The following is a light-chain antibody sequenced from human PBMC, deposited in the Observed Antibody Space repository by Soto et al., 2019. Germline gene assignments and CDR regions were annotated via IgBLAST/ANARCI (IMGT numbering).Light chain of an antibody. CDR1: QSISTY. V-gene: IGKV3-11*01. Sequence: PGERATLSGRASQSISTYLAWYQQKPGQAPRLVIYGASSRATGIPARFSGSGSGTDFTLTIRSLEPEDFAVYYCQQRTNWPPWTLGQGTKVDIK. J-gene: IGKJ1*01. CDR3: QQRTNWPPWT. CDR2: GAS.